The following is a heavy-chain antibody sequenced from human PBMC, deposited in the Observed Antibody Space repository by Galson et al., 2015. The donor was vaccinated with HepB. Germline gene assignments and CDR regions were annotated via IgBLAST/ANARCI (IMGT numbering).Heavy chain of an antibody. Sequence: SLRLSCAAAGFDFNDRYMSWIRQAPGKGLEWISYISSNGKGIYYADSVKGRFTISRDNAKNLLYLQMNSVRAEDTAVYYCQIGQYFDTWGQGTLDRVSS. D-gene: IGHD2-21*01. V-gene: IGHV3-11*01. CDR2: ISSNGKGI. J-gene: IGHJ4*02. CDR3: QIGQYFDT. CDR1: GFDFNDRY.